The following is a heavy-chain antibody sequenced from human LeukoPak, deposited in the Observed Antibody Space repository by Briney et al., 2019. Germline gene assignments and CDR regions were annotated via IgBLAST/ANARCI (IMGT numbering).Heavy chain of an antibody. CDR3: AIHVYGSGSYYFDY. CDR1: GGSISSYY. Sequence: SETLSLTCTVSGGSISSYYWSWIRQPPGKGLEWIGYIYTSGSTNYNPSLKSRVTISVDTSKNQFSLKLSSVTAADTAVYYCAIHVYGSGSYYFDYWGQGTLVTVSS. V-gene: IGHV4-4*09. J-gene: IGHJ4*02. D-gene: IGHD3-10*01. CDR2: IYTSGST.